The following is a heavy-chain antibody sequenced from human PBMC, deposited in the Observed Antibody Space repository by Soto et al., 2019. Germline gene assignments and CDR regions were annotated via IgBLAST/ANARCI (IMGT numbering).Heavy chain of an antibody. J-gene: IGHJ5*02. V-gene: IGHV1-69*06. CDR2: IIPIFGTA. CDR1: GCTFSSYA. Sequence: GASVKVSCKASGCTFSSYAISWVRQAPGQGLEWMGGIIPIFGTANYAQKFQGRVTITADKSTSTAYMELSSLRSEDTAVYYCARDVRVVVVAADNWFDPWGQGTLVTVSS. D-gene: IGHD2-15*01. CDR3: ARDVRVVVVAADNWFDP.